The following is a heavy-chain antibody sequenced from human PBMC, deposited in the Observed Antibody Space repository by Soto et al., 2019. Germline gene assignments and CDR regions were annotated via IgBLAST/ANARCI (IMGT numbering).Heavy chain of an antibody. CDR1: GVTFSSYG. Sequence: PGGSLRLSCAASGVTFSSYGIHWVRQAPGKGLEWLGRTRDKAHSYTTEYAASVKGRFTISRDESKNSLYLQMNSLKTEDTAVYYCARVVPGPQDYTLDYCGQGTLVTVSS. CDR2: TRDKAHSYTT. V-gene: IGHV3-72*01. J-gene: IGHJ4*02. CDR3: ARVVPGPQDYTLDY. D-gene: IGHD4-4*01.